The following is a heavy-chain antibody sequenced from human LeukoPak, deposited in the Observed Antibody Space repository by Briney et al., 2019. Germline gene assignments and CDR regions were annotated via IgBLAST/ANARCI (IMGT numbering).Heavy chain of an antibody. Sequence: PGGSLRLSCAASGFTFSSYAMSWVRQAPGKGLEWVSTISGSGGSTYYADFVKGRFTISRDNSKNTLYVQVNSLRAEDTAVYYCAKESTVTTSGDAFDIWGQGTMVTVSS. V-gene: IGHV3-23*01. D-gene: IGHD4-17*01. CDR1: GFTFSSYA. J-gene: IGHJ3*02. CDR2: ISGSGGST. CDR3: AKESTVTTSGDAFDI.